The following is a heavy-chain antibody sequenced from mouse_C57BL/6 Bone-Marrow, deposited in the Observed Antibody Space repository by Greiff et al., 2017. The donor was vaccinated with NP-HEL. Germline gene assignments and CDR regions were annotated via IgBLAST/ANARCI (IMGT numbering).Heavy chain of an antibody. CDR3: ARRAYDGYQWYFDV. J-gene: IGHJ1*03. D-gene: IGHD2-3*01. CDR2: VYPYNGGT. V-gene: IGHV1-36*01. Sequence: DVKLQESGPVLVKPGPSVKISCKASGFTFTDYYMHWVKQSHGKSLEWIGLVYPYNGGTSYNQKFKGKATLTVDTSSSTAYMELNSLTSEDSAVYYCARRAYDGYQWYFDVWGTGTTVTVSS. CDR1: GFTFTDYY.